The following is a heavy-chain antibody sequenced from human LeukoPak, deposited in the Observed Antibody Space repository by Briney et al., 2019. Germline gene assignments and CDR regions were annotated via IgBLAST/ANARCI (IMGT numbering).Heavy chain of an antibody. CDR3: AKPLSAASGTDFDN. J-gene: IGHJ4*02. CDR1: GFTFSSYA. V-gene: IGHV3-23*01. D-gene: IGHD6-13*01. Sequence: GGSLRLSCAASGFTFSSYAMSWVRQAPGKGLECGGGISGSGSTTYYADSVKGRFTISRDNSKNTLHLQMNSLRAEDTAVYYCAKPLSAASGTDFDNWGQGTLVTVSS. CDR2: ISGSGSTT.